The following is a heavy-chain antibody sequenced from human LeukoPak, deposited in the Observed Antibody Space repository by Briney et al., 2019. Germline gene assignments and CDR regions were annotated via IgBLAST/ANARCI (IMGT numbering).Heavy chain of an antibody. CDR1: GFIFSNAR. CDR3: ATGSHTSGWYF. D-gene: IGHD6-19*01. J-gene: IGHJ4*02. Sequence: PGGSLRFSCAASGFIFSNARMSWVRQAQGKGLEWVGLIHTKAEGETTNYAAPVKGTFTISRDDSKNTLYLQMNSLKTEDTAVYYCATGSHTSGWYFGGQGTLVTVSS. V-gene: IGHV3-15*01. CDR2: IHTKAEGETT.